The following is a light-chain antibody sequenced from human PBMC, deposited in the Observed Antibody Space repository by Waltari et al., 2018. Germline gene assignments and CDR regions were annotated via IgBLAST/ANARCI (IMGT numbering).Light chain of an antibody. Sequence: VLTQPPSVSVAPGQTATITCGGNNIGGKTVHWFQQKPGQAPRTLIYDTFNKHSWTPARFSGSLLGGKAALTLSGAQPEDEAEYYCFLSYSGAVLFGGGTKLTVL. CDR2: DTF. J-gene: IGLJ2*01. V-gene: IGLV7-46*01. CDR3: FLSYSGAVL. CDR1: NIGGKT.